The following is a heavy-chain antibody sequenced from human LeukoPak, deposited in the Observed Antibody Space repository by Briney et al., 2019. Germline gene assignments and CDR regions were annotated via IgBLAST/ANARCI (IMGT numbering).Heavy chain of an antibody. CDR3: AKGPLVVPAAVFDY. CDR2: IRYDGSNK. CDR1: GFTFSSYG. D-gene: IGHD2-2*01. Sequence: GGSLRLSCAASGFTFSSYGMHWARQAPGKGLEWVAFIRYDGSNKYYADSVKGRFTISRDNSKNTLYLQMNSLRAEDTAVYYCAKGPLVVPAAVFDYWGQGTLVTVSS. V-gene: IGHV3-30*02. J-gene: IGHJ4*02.